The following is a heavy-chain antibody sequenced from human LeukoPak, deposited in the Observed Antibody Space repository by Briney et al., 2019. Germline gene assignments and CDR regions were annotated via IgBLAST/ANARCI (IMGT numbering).Heavy chain of an antibody. J-gene: IGHJ4*02. CDR3: ARATWLPVGLYYYDSSGYYYYFDS. CDR2: IYYSGST. V-gene: IGHV4-39*07. CDR1: GGSISSSSYY. Sequence: SSETLSLTCTVSGGSISSSSYYWGWIRQPPGKGLEWIGSIYYSGSTYYNPSLKSRVTISVDTSKNQFSLKLSSVTAADTAVYYCARATWLPVGLYYYDSSGYYYYFDSWGQGTLVTVSS. D-gene: IGHD3-22*01.